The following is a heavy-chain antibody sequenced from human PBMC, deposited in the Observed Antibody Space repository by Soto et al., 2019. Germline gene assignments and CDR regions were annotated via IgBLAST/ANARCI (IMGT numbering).Heavy chain of an antibody. Sequence: SETLSLTCAVYGGSFSGYYWSWIRQPPGKGLEWIGEINHSGSTNYNPSLKSRVTISVDTSKNQFSLKLSSVTAADTAVYYCARGPRITIFGVVISPMDVWGKGTTVTV. CDR1: GGSFSGYY. D-gene: IGHD3-3*01. CDR2: INHSGST. J-gene: IGHJ6*03. V-gene: IGHV4-34*01. CDR3: ARGPRITIFGVVISPMDV.